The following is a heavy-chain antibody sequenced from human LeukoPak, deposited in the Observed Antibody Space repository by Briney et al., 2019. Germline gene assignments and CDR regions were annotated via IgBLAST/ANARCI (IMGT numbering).Heavy chain of an antibody. CDR1: GFTVSSNY. CDR3: AKRGGYETMAAFDY. V-gene: IGHV3-53*01. CDR2: IYSGGNT. Sequence: PGGSLRLSCAASGFTVSSNYMSWVRQAPGKGLEWVSVIYSGGNTYYADSVKGRCTISRDNSKNTLYLQMSSLRAEDSAVYYCAKRGGYETMAAFDYWGQGTLVTVSS. D-gene: IGHD3-10*01. J-gene: IGHJ4*02.